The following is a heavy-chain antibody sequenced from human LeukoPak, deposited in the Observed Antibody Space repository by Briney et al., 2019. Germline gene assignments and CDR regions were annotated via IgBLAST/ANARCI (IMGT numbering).Heavy chain of an antibody. J-gene: IGHJ4*02. CDR3: AKELRRGYYDSSGYPFHY. Sequence: GGSLRLSCAASGFTFSTCAMSWVRQAPGKGLEWVSTVRGGGRSTDYADSVKGHFTISRDNSKNTLYLQMNSLRAEDTAVYYCAKELRRGYYDSSGYPFHYWGQGTLVTVSS. CDR2: VRGGGRST. V-gene: IGHV3-23*01. CDR1: GFTFSTCA. D-gene: IGHD3-22*01.